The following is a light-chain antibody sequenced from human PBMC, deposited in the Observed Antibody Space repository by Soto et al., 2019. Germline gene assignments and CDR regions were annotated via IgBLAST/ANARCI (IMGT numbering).Light chain of an antibody. Sequence: IVLPQSPDTLSLSPGERAPLSCRASPSIGSSLAWYQQKPGQAPRLLMYGSYHRATGIPARFSGSGSGTDFTLTISSLEPEDFAVYYCQQRTNWPDTFGQGTRLEIK. CDR2: GSY. V-gene: IGKV3-11*01. J-gene: IGKJ5*01. CDR1: PSIGSS. CDR3: QQRTNWPDT.